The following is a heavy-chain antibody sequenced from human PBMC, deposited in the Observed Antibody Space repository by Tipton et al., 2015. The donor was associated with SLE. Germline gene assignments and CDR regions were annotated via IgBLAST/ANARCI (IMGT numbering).Heavy chain of an antibody. CDR1: GYSLSEGYY. D-gene: IGHD6-25*01. J-gene: IGHJ3*01. Sequence: TLSLTCTVSGYSLSEGYYWGWIRQPPGKGLEWIANIYNSGNTYYNPSLTSRFTIALDTSRNHFSLKVTSVTAADTAVYYCARVRSGSHDAFDLWGQGTMVTVSS. V-gene: IGHV4-38-2*02. CDR3: ARVRSGSHDAFDL. CDR2: IYNSGNT.